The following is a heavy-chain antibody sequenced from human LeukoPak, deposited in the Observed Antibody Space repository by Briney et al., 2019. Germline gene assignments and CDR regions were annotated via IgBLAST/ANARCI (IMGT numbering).Heavy chain of an antibody. D-gene: IGHD4-17*01. CDR3: ARDPGRSVTTYYYYYGMDV. CDR1: GFTFSSYG. CDR2: IWYDGSNK. V-gene: IGHV3-33*01. Sequence: GGTLRLSCAASGFTFSSYGMPWGPQAPGKGRKWGAVIWYDGSNKYYADSVKGRFTIPRDNSKNTLYLQMNSLRAEDTAVYYCARDPGRSVTTYYYYYGMDVWGQGTTVTVSS. J-gene: IGHJ6*02.